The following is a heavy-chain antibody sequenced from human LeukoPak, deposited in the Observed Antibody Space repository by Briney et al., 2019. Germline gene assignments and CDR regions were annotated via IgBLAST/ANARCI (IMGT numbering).Heavy chain of an antibody. J-gene: IGHJ4*02. CDR3: ARATDGDYVPY. V-gene: IGHV3-7*01. Sequence: GGSLRLSCAASGFTFSSYWMSWVRQAPGKGLEWVADVNKDGGEKYYVDSVKGRFTISRDNAKNSLYLQMNSLRAEDTAVYYCARATDGDYVPYWGQGTLVTVSS. CDR2: VNKDGGEK. CDR1: GFTFSSYW. D-gene: IGHD4-17*01.